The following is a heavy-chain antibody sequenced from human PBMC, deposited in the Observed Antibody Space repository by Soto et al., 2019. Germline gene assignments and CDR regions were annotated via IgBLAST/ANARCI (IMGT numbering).Heavy chain of an antibody. CDR3: AKDRWGVDILTGYYNDNITH. V-gene: IGHV3-23*01. CDR2: ISGSGGST. CDR1: GFTFSSYA. J-gene: IGHJ4*02. D-gene: IGHD3-9*01. Sequence: GGSLRLSCAASGFTFSSYAMSWVRQAPGKGLEWVSAISGSGGSTYYADSVKGRFTISRDNSENTLYLQMNSLRAEDTAVYYCAKDRWGVDILTGYYNDNITHWGQGTLVTVSS.